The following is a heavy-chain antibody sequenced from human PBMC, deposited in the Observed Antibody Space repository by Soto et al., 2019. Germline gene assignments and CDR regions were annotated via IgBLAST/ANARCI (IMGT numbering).Heavy chain of an antibody. D-gene: IGHD6-19*01. Sequence: QVQLVQSGAEVKKPGSSVKVSCKASGGTFSSYAISWVRQAPGQGLEWMGGIIPIFGTANYAQKFQGRVTITADEPTSTAYMELGSLRSEDTAVYYCASPGPQWLVLYSYYYYGMDVWGQGTTVTVSS. V-gene: IGHV1-69*01. J-gene: IGHJ6*02. CDR2: IIPIFGTA. CDR3: ASPGPQWLVLYSYYYYGMDV. CDR1: GGTFSSYA.